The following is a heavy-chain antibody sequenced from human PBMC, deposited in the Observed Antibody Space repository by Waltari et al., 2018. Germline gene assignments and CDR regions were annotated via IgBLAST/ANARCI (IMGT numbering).Heavy chain of an antibody. CDR3: ARHPMTQYSSTPTLSDNWFDP. V-gene: IGHV4-59*11. D-gene: IGHD6-13*01. CDR1: GGSISSHY. Sequence: QVQLQASGPGLVKPSETLSLTCTVSGGSISSHYWSWIRQPPGKGLEWIGYSYYSGSTNYHPSLKSRVTISVDTSKNQFSLKLSSVTAAVTAVYYCARHPMTQYSSTPTLSDNWFDPWGQGTLVTVSS. J-gene: IGHJ5*02. CDR2: SYYSGST.